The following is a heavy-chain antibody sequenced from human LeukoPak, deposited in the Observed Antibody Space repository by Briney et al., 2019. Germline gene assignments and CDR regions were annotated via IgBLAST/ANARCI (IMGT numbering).Heavy chain of an antibody. J-gene: IGHJ4*02. D-gene: IGHD1-26*01. Sequence: ASVKVSFKASGYTFTTYGFNWVRQAPGQGLEWMGWISAYNGDTQYAQKLQGRVTMTTDTSTRTAYLELRSLSSDDTAVYYCARGHSESSLSFFDFWGQGTLVTVSS. CDR3: ARGHSESSLSFFDF. CDR1: GYTFTTYG. CDR2: ISAYNGDT. V-gene: IGHV1-18*01.